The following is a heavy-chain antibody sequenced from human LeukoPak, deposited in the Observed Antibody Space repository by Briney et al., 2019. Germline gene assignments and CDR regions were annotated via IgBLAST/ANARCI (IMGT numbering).Heavy chain of an antibody. CDR3: ARASLTITGFDY. V-gene: IGHV4-31*03. CDR2: IYYSGST. J-gene: IGHJ4*02. Sequence: PSQTLSLTCTVSGGSISSGGYYWRWIRQHPGKGLEWIGYIYYSGSTYYNPSLKSRVTISVDTSKNQFSLKLSSVTAADTAVYYCARASLTITGFDYWGQGTLVTVSS. CDR1: GGSISSGGYY. D-gene: IGHD1-14*01.